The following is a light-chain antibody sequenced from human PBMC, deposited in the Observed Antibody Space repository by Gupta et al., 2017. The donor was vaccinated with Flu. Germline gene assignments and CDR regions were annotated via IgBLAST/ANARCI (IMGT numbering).Light chain of an antibody. CDR3: LLSYSGARV. Sequence: VVTQEPSLIVSPGGTVTLTCGSRTEPVASGHYPYWFQQKPDQDPRKLIDDKSNKNAATPARFSGSRMGGKAALTLSGAKPEDDDEYYCLLSYSGARVFGGGTKLTVL. J-gene: IGLJ3*02. CDR2: DKS. CDR1: TEPVASGHY. V-gene: IGLV7-46*01.